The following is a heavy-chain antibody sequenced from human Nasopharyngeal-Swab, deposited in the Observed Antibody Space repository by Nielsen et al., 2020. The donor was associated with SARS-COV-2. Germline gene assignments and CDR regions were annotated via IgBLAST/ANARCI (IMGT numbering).Heavy chain of an antibody. CDR3: TRDVNGYDDILTGFYRDYYYYMDV. CDR2: IYSSGNA. J-gene: IGHJ6*02. Sequence: LRLSCTVSGASISGGGYFWSWVRRPAGKGLEWIVRIYSSGNAGYNPSLQSRVAMSLDTSINQFSLRLFSVTAADTAVYYCTRDVNGYDDILTGFYRDYYYYMDVWGQGTPVTVTS. D-gene: IGHD3-9*01. V-gene: IGHV4-61*02. CDR1: GASISGGGYF.